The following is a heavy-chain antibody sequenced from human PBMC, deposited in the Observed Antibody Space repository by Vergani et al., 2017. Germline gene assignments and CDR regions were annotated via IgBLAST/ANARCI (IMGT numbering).Heavy chain of an antibody. CDR3: ARATVDAFDI. CDR1: GGSISSGSYY. J-gene: IGHJ3*02. V-gene: IGHV4-61*02. CDR2: IYTSGST. D-gene: IGHD4-17*01. Sequence: QVQLQESGPGLVKPSQTLSLTCTVSGGSISSGSYYWSWIRQPAGKGLEWIGRIYTSGSTNYNPSLKSRVTISVDTSKNQFSLKLSSVTAVDTAVYYCARATVDAFDIWGQGTMVTVSS.